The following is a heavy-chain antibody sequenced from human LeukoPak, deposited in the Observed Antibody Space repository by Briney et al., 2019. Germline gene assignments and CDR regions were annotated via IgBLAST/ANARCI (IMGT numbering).Heavy chain of an antibody. V-gene: IGHV3-23*01. CDR3: AKAYNWNLDY. Sequence: GGSLRLSCAASGITFSTRDMIWVRQPPGKGLEWVSGLNADGDSPFYADSVKGRFTISRDNAKNTLYLQMNGLRAEDTAVYYCAKAYNWNLDYWGQGTLVTVSS. J-gene: IGHJ4*02. D-gene: IGHD1-20*01. CDR1: GITFSTRD. CDR2: LNADGDSP.